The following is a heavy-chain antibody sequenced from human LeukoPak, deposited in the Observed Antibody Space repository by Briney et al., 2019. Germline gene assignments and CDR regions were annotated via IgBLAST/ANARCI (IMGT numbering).Heavy chain of an antibody. Sequence: PSETLSLTCTVSGDSISSSSFYWGWIRQPPGKGLEWIGEIYHSGSTNYNPSLKSRVTISVDKSKNQFSLKLSSVTAADAAVYYCARYYGSGSYYTVRYFDYWGQGTLVTVSS. V-gene: IGHV4-39*07. CDR2: IYHSGST. J-gene: IGHJ4*02. D-gene: IGHD3-10*01. CDR1: GDSISSSSFY. CDR3: ARYYGSGSYYTVRYFDY.